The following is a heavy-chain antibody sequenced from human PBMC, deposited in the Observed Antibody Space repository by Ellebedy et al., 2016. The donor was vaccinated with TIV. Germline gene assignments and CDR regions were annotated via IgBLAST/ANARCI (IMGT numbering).Heavy chain of an antibody. CDR3: ARGVMGYYSYGMDV. J-gene: IGHJ6*02. V-gene: IGHV4-59*02. CDR2: IYDMGGIGST. Sequence: MPSEILSLTCTVSGASVSTSYWSWIRQAPGRGLEWIGYIYDMGGIGSTNYIPSLNSRVIISGDTSKNQLPLRLTSLTAADTAVYYCARGVMGYYSYGMDVWGQGTTVTVSS. CDR1: GASVSTSY. D-gene: IGHD2-21*01.